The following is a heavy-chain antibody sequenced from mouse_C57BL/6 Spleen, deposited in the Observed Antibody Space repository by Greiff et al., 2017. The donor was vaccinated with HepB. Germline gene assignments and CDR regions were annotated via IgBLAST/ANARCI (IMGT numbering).Heavy chain of an antibody. J-gene: IGHJ2*01. CDR2: INPYNGGT. V-gene: IGHV1-19*01. CDR3: ARGITTVVARYFDY. Sequence: EVQLQESGPVLVKPGASVKMSCKASGYTFTDYYMNWVKQSHGKSLEWIGVINPYNGGTSYNQKFKGKATLTVDKSSSTAYMELNSLTSEDSAVYYCARGITTVVARYFDYWGQGTTLTVSS. D-gene: IGHD1-1*01. CDR1: GYTFTDYY.